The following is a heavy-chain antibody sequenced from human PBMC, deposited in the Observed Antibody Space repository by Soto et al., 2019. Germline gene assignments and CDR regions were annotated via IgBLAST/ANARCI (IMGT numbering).Heavy chain of an antibody. CDR3: ARRRTSYYFDY. J-gene: IGHJ4*02. CDR2: ISWNSGSI. CDR1: GFTFDDYA. Sequence: GGSLRLSCAASGFTFDDYAMHWVRQAPGKGLEWVSGISWNSGSIGYADSVKGRFTISRDNAKNSLYLQMNSLRAEDTALYYCARRRTSYYFDYWGQGTLVTVSS. V-gene: IGHV3-9*01.